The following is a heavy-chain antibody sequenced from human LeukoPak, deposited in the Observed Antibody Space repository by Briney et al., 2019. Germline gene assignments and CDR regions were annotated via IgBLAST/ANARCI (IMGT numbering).Heavy chain of an antibody. J-gene: IGHJ6*02. CDR3: ARGGYSYGYPYYYGMDV. V-gene: IGHV4-34*01. D-gene: IGHD5-18*01. CDR1: GGSFSGYY. Sequence: SETLSLTCAVYGGSFSGYYWSWIRQPPGKGLEWIGEINHSGSTNYNPSLKSRVTISVDTSKNQFSLKLSSVTAADTAVYYCARGGYSYGYPYYYGMDVWGRGTTVTVSS. CDR2: INHSGST.